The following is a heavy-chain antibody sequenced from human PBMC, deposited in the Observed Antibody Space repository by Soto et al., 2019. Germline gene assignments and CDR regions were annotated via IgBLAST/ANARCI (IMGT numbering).Heavy chain of an antibody. CDR1: GGSISRYY. CDR3: ARTYYYDSSGYYSEY. CDR2: AYYSGDT. V-gene: IGHV4-59*01. Sequence: SETLSLTCSVSGGSISRYYWSWIRQPPGKGLEWIGYAYYSGDTGYNPSLKSRVTMAVDTSKNQVSLKLSSVTAADTAMYYCARTYYYDSSGYYSEYWGQGTLVTVSS. J-gene: IGHJ4*02. D-gene: IGHD3-22*01.